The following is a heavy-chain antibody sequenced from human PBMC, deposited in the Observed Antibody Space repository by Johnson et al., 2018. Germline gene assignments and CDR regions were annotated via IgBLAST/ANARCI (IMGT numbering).Heavy chain of an antibody. V-gene: IGHV3-49*03. CDR2: IRSKAYGRTT. CDR3: TRSYYYYNSGSYVGFDY. D-gene: IGHD3-22*01. Sequence: VQLVESGGGLVQPGRSLRLSCTASGFTFGDYTMSWFRQAPGKGLEWVGFIRSKAYGRTTEYAASVKGRFTVSRDDSKSIAYLQMSSLKTEDTAVYYCTRSYYYYNSGSYVGFDYWGQGTLVTVSS. J-gene: IGHJ4*02. CDR1: GFTFGDYT.